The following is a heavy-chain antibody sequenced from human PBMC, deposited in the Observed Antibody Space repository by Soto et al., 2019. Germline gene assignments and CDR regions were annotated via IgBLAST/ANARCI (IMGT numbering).Heavy chain of an antibody. Sequence: SETLSLTCTVSGGSTSSYYWSWIRQPAGKGLEWIGRIYTSGSTNYNPSLKSRVTMSVDTSKNQFSLKLSSVTAADTAVYYCAREGYYYGSGSYYYRLGMDVWGQGTTVTVSS. J-gene: IGHJ6*02. CDR1: GGSTSSYY. CDR3: AREGYYYGSGSYYYRLGMDV. V-gene: IGHV4-4*07. D-gene: IGHD3-10*01. CDR2: IYTSGST.